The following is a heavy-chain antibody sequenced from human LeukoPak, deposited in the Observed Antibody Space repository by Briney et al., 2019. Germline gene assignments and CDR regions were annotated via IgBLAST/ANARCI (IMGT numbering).Heavy chain of an antibody. CDR3: AKDSSSSPYFDY. D-gene: IGHD6-13*01. J-gene: IGHJ4*02. CDR1: GFTFSNCA. CDR2: IRYDGSNK. V-gene: IGHV3-30*02. Sequence: GGSLRLSCAASGFTFSNCAMHWVRQAPGKGLEWVAFIRYDGSNKFYADSVKGRFTISRDNSKNTLYLQMNSLRAEDTAVYYCAKDSSSSPYFDYWGQGTLVTVSS.